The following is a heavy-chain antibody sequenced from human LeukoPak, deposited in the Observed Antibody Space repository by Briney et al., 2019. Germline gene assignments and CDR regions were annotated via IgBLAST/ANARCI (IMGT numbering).Heavy chain of an antibody. CDR3: ARDFVVVVAATLNAFDI. V-gene: IGHV3-48*02. D-gene: IGHD2-15*01. CDR2: ISSSSSTI. J-gene: IGHJ3*02. Sequence: GGSLRLSCAASGFTFSSYSMNWVRQAPGKGLDWVSYISSSSSTIYYADSVKGRFTISRDNAKNSLYLQMNSLRDEDTAVYYCARDFVVVVAATLNAFDIWGQGTMVTVSS. CDR1: GFTFSSYS.